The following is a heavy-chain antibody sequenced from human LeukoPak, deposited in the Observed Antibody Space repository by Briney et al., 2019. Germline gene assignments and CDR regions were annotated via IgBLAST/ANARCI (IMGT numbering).Heavy chain of an antibody. D-gene: IGHD2-21*01. CDR2: IYPGDSDT. J-gene: IGHJ4*02. CDR1: GYSFSNYW. CDR3: ARQIGIERFFDF. Sequence: GESLKISCKGSGYSFSNYWIAWVRQMPGKCLEGMGIIYPGDSDTRYSPSFQGQVSLSVDTSTSTAYLQWSSLKASDSAMYYCARQIGIERFFDFWGQGTLVTVSS. V-gene: IGHV5-51*01.